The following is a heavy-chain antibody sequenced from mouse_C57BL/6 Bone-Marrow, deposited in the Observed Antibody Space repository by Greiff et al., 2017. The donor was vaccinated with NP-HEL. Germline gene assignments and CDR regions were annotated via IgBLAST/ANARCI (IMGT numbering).Heavy chain of an antibody. V-gene: IGHV1-59*01. Sequence: VQLQQPGAELVRPGTSVKLSCKASGYTFTSYWMHWVKQRPGQGLEWIGVIDPSDSYTYYNQKFKGKATLTVDTSSSTAYMQLSSLTSEDSAVYYCARSLYGSNYWGQGTTLTVSS. J-gene: IGHJ2*01. CDR1: GYTFTSYW. D-gene: IGHD1-1*01. CDR2: IDPSDSYT. CDR3: ARSLYGSNY.